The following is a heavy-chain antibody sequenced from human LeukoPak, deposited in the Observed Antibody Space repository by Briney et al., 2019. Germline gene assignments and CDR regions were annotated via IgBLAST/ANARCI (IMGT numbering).Heavy chain of an antibody. CDR1: GGSISTSSYY. CDR3: ARLPIVVVTVSSASDAFNL. D-gene: IGHD2-21*02. V-gene: IGHV4-39*01. Sequence: SETLSLTCTVSGGSISTSSYYWGWIRQPPGKGLEWIGSIYYSGSTYYNPSLKSRVTMSVDTSKNQFSLKLNFVTAADTAVYYCARLPIVVVTVSSASDAFNLWGQGTMVTVSS. J-gene: IGHJ3*01. CDR2: IYYSGST.